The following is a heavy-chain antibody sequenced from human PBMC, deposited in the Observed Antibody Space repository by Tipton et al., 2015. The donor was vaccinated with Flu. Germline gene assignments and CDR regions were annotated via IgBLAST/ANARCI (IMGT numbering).Heavy chain of an antibody. CDR3: ATGQRGATRDFDLIEY. CDR1: GFTFSSYG. CDR2: LSYDGSNK. D-gene: IGHD3-9*01. J-gene: IGHJ4*02. Sequence: SLRLSCAASGFTFSSYGMHWVRQAPGKGLEWGEALSYDGSNKYYADSVKGRFTISRDNSKNTLYLQINSLRAEDTAVYYCATGQRGATRDFDLIEYWGQGTLVTVSS. V-gene: IGHV3-30*03.